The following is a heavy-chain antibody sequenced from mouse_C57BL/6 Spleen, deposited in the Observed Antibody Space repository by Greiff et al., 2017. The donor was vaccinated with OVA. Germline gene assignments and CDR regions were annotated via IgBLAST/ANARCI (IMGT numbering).Heavy chain of an antibody. D-gene: IGHD2-1*01. CDR3: TREGNYGNYGGFAY. V-gene: IGHV1-15*01. J-gene: IGHJ3*01. CDR1: GYTFTDYE. Sequence: QVQLQQSGAELVRPGASVTLSCKASGYTFTDYEMHWVKQTPVHGLEWIGAIDPETGGTAYNQKFKGKAILTADKSSSTAYMELRSLTSEDSAVYYCTREGNYGNYGGFAYWGQGTLVTVSA. CDR2: IDPETGGT.